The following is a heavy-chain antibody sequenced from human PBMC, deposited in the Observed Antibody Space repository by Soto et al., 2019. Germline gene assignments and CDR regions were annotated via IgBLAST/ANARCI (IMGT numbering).Heavy chain of an antibody. D-gene: IGHD3-10*01. J-gene: IGHJ5*02. CDR1: GFTFSNHA. Sequence: EVRLLESGGGLVQPGGSLRLSCAASGFTFSNHAMSWVRQAPGKGLEWVSAISGNGISTYYADSVRGRFTISRDNSKNTLYLQMNRLRADDTAVYYCARDAIAMVRGTNNWLDPWGQGTLVTVST. V-gene: IGHV3-23*01. CDR2: ISGNGIST. CDR3: ARDAIAMVRGTNNWLDP.